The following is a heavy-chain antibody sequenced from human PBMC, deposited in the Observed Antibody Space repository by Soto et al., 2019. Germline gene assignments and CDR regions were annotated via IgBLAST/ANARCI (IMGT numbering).Heavy chain of an antibody. V-gene: IGHV1-2*02. Sequence: QVQLVQSGAEVKKPGASVKVSCKASGYTFNSYYIHWVRQAPGQGREWMGWVNPNSDVTGYAQSFQGRVTMTRDRSMTTAYMDLTRLRSDDTAVYYCVRVGLNRNYDFDFWGQGTLITVSS. D-gene: IGHD3-16*01. J-gene: IGHJ4*02. CDR2: VNPNSDVT. CDR1: GYTFNSYY. CDR3: VRVGLNRNYDFDF.